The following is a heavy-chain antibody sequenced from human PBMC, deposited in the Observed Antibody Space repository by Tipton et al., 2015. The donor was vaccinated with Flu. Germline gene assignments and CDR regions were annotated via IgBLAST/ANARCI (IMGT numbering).Heavy chain of an antibody. J-gene: IGHJ5*02. V-gene: IGHV4-34*01. CDR2: INHSGST. Sequence: TLSLTCAVYGGSFSGYYWSWIRQHPGKGLEWIGEINHSGSTNYNPSLKSRVTISVDTSKNQFSLKLSSVTAADTAVYYCAREVPYQWIGELGGWFDPWGQGTLVTVSS. CDR1: GGSFSGYY. CDR3: AREVPYQWIGELGGWFDP. D-gene: IGHD3-10*01.